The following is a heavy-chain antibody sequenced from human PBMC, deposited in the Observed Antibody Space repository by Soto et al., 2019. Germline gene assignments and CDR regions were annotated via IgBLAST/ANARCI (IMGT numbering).Heavy chain of an antibody. V-gene: IGHV3-23*01. CDR3: AKDLFPSQWLRFRGGADY. CDR1: GFTFSSYA. D-gene: IGHD5-12*01. CDR2: ISGSGGST. Sequence: EVQLLESGGGLVQPGGSLRLSCAASGFTFSSYAMSWVRQAPGKGLEWVSAISGSGGSTYYADSVKGRFTISRDNSKNPLYLQMNSLRAEDTAVYYCAKDLFPSQWLRFRGGADYWGQGTLVTVSS. J-gene: IGHJ4*02.